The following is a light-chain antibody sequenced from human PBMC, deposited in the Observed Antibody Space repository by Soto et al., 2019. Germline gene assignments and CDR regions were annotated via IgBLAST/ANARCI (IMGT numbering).Light chain of an antibody. V-gene: IGKV3-15*01. CDR2: GAS. CDR3: QHYTNWGVT. CDR1: HSVSSK. Sequence: EIVMTQSPATLSVSPGERATLSCRASHSVSSKLAWYQQKPGQAPRLLIYGASTRATGLPARFSGSRSGTEFTLTISSLQSESFAFYYCQHYTNWGVTFCGGTKVDIK. J-gene: IGKJ4*01.